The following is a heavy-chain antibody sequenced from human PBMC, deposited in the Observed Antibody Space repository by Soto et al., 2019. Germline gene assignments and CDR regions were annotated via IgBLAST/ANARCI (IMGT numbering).Heavy chain of an antibody. V-gene: IGHV4-59*01. J-gene: IGHJ3*02. CDR3: ARVSQEYYDFWSGYYGGNALAI. CDR2: IYYSGST. D-gene: IGHD3-3*01. Sequence: SETLSLTCTVSGGSISSYYWSWIRQPPGKGQEWIGYIYYSGSTNYNPSLKSRVTISVDTSKNQFSLKLSSVTAADTAVYYCARVSQEYYDFWSGYYGGNALAIWGQGTMVTVSS. CDR1: GGSISSYY.